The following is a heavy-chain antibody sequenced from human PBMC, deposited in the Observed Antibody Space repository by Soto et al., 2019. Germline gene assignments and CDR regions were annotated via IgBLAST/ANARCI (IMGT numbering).Heavy chain of an antibody. V-gene: IGHV3-30-3*01. CDR2: ISYDGSNK. J-gene: IGHJ4*02. Sequence: ESGGGVVQPGRSLRLSCAASGFTFSSYAMHWVRQAPGKGLEWVAVISYDGSNKYYADSVKGRFTISRDNSKNTLYLQMNSLRAEDTAVYYCARDGGYFDYWGQGTLVTVSS. CDR3: ARDGGYFDY. D-gene: IGHD2-15*01. CDR1: GFTFSSYA.